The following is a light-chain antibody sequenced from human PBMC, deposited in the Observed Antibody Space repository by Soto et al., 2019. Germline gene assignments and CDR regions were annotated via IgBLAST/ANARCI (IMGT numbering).Light chain of an antibody. V-gene: IGLV3-1*01. CDR3: QAWEDNTGVV. Sequence: SYELTQPPSVSVSPGQTASIPCSGDKLGDRYACWYQQKPGQSPVLVIYLDTKRPSGIPERFSGSNSGNTATLTISGTQAMDEADYYCQAWEDNTGVVFGGGTKLTVL. CDR2: LDT. J-gene: IGLJ2*01. CDR1: KLGDRY.